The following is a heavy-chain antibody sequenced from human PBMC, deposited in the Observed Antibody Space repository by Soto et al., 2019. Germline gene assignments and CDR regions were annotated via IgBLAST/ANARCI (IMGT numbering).Heavy chain of an antibody. V-gene: IGHV3-30*18. D-gene: IGHD6-19*01. CDR3: AKDIPSSGWYPLYH. J-gene: IGHJ5*02. CDR2: ISYDGSNT. Sequence: GGSLRLSCAVSGFTFSSYTMHWVLQAPGKGLEWVSIISYDGSNTYYADSVKGRFTISRDNSKNTLYLQMNSLRVQDTAVYYCAKDIPSSGWYPLYHWGQGTLVTVSS. CDR1: GFTFSSYT.